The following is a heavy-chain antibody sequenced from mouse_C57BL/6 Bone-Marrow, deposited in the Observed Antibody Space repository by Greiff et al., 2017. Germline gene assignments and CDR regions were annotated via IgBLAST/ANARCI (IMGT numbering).Heavy chain of an antibody. CDR2: IYPSDSIT. D-gene: IGHD2-12*01. CDR3: ARDDYTQGDMDY. J-gene: IGHJ4*01. Sequence: QVQLQQPGAELVMPGASVKLSCKASGYTFTSYWMHWVKQSPGQGLEWMGEIYPSDSITNYNQKFKGKSTLTVDKSSSTASMQLSSLTSEDSADYYCARDDYTQGDMDYWGQGTTVTVSS. V-gene: IGHV1-69*01. CDR1: GYTFTSYW.